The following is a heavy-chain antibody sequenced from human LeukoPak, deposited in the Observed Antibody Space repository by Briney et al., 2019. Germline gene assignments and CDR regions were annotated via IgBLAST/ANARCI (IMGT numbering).Heavy chain of an antibody. J-gene: IGHJ6*02. CDR1: AFTFSSYC. CDR3: AKEEEAVAALPVYGMDV. D-gene: IGHD6-19*01. CDR2: IRYDGSNK. Sequence: GGSLRLSCAASAFTFSSYCMHWVRQAPGKGLEWVAFIRYDGSNKYYADSVKGRFTISRDNSKNTLYLQMNSLRAEDTAVYYCAKEEEAVAALPVYGMDVWGQGTTVTVSS. V-gene: IGHV3-30*02.